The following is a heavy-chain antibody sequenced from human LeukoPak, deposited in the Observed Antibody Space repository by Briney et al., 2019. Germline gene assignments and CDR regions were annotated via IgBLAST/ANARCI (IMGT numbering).Heavy chain of an antibody. V-gene: IGHV3-23*01. CDR1: GFTFSSYA. CDR3: AKGDSSGWYYFDY. CDR2: ISGSGGST. J-gene: IGHJ4*02. Sequence: GGSLRLSCAASGFTFSSYAMSWVRQAPGRGLEWVSAISGSGGSTYYADSVKGRFTISRDNSKNTLYLQMNSLRAEDTAVYYCAKGDSSGWYYFDYWGQGTLVTVSS. D-gene: IGHD6-19*01.